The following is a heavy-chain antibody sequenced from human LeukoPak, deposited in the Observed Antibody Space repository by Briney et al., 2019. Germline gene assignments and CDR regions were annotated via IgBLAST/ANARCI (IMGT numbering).Heavy chain of an antibody. J-gene: IGHJ3*02. Sequence: PGGSLRLSCAASGFTFSSYAMSWVRQAPGKGLEWVSAISGSGGSTYYADSVKGRFTISRDNSKNTLYLQMNSLRAEDTAVYYCAKSQTTLNMITFGGVIGTFDAFDIWGQGTMVTVSS. D-gene: IGHD3-16*02. V-gene: IGHV3-23*01. CDR2: ISGSGGST. CDR3: AKSQTTLNMITFGGVIGTFDAFDI. CDR1: GFTFSSYA.